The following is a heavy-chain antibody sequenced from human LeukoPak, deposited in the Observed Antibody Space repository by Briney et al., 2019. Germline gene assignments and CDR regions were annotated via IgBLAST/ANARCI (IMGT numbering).Heavy chain of an antibody. CDR2: INHSGST. J-gene: IGHJ6*04. D-gene: IGHD2/OR15-2a*01. CDR1: GGSFSGYY. CDR3: ARGKPFLVRHPYGMDV. Sequence: SETLSLTCAVYGGSFSGYYWSWIRQPPGKGLEWIGEINHSGSTNYNPFLKSRVTISVDTSKNQFSLKLSSVTAADTAVYYCARGKPFLVRHPYGMDVWGKGTTVTVSS. V-gene: IGHV4-34*01.